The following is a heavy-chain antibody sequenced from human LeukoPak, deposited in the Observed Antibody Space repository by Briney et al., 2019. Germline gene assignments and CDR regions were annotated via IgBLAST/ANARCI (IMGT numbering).Heavy chain of an antibody. J-gene: IGHJ4*02. Sequence: SETLSLTCTVYGGSFSGYYWSWIRQPPGKGLEWIGEINHSGSTNYNPSLKSRVTISVDTSKNQFSLKLSSVTAADTAVYYCAREGLWFGESNWGQGTLVTVSS. D-gene: IGHD3-10*01. CDR2: INHSGST. CDR3: AREGLWFGESN. CDR1: GGSFSGYY. V-gene: IGHV4-34*01.